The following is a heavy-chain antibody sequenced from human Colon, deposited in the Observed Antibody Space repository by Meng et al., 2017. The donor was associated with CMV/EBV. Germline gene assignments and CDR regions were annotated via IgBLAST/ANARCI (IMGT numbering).Heavy chain of an antibody. D-gene: IGHD1-26*01. J-gene: IGHJ4*02. CDR3: ARTLGGRQLFDF. CDR1: GDSINNYY. CDR2: VHYSGTPT. V-gene: IGHV4-59*01. Sequence: GSLRLSCTVSGDSINNYYWSWIRQSPGKGLEWVAYVHYSGTPTNYNPSLKSRVTISVDTSKNQFYLKLNSVTAADTAVYYCARTLGGRQLFDFWGQGTPVTVSS.